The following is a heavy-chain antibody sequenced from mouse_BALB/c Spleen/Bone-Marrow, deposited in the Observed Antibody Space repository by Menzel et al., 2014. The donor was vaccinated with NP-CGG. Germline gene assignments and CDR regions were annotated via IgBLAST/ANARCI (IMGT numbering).Heavy chain of an antibody. V-gene: IGHV3-1*02. D-gene: IGHD1-2*01. CDR2: IHYSGNT. CDR1: GYSITSGYG. J-gene: IGHJ3*01. Sequence: EVQLQQSGPDLVKPSQSLSLTCTVTGYSITSGYGWHWIRQFPGNKLEWMAYIHYSGNTDYNPSLKSRISITRDTSKNQFFLQLNSVTTEDTATYYCAREARTTARFVYWGQGTLVTVS. CDR3: AREARTTARFVY.